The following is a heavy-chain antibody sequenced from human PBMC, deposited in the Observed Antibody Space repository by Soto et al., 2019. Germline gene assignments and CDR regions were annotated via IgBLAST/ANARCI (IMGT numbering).Heavy chain of an antibody. CDR3: TTSGRRWPDSFDI. V-gene: IGHV4-34*01. J-gene: IGHJ3*02. CDR1: GGSFNSYF. Sequence: QVQLQQWGAGLLKPSETLSLTCAVYGGSFNSYFWNWVRQPPGKGLEWIGEVTPGGRYNYNPSLKTRFTISTDTSKIQFSLEVNSVTAADTAVYYCTTSGRRWPDSFDIWGQGAMVTVSS. CDR2: VTPGGRY.